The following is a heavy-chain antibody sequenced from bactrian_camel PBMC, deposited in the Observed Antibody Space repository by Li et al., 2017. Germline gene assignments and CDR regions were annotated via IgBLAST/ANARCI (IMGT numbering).Heavy chain of an antibody. Sequence: HVQLVESGGGAVQAGGSLRLSCVQTSGYQYQSHCMAWIRQAPGGEREAVALMDNNGNTKYVASVQGRLTISKDIAKNAVYLQMNSLKSEDSGTYVCTGDWCWGADEWNPVPGTGHWGQGTQVTVS. D-gene: IGHD2*01. CDR2: MDNNGNT. J-gene: IGHJ4*01. CDR1: GYQYQSHC. CDR3: TGDWCWGADEWNPVPGTGH. V-gene: IGHV3S6*01.